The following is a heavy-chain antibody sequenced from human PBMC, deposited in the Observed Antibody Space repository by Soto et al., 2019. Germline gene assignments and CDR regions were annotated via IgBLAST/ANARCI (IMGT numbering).Heavy chain of an antibody. Sequence: SETLSLTCTVSGGSISSGGYYWSWIRQHPGKGLEWIGYIYYSGSTYYNPSLKSRVTISVDTSKNQFSLKLSSVTAADTAVYYCARAPGGKLGNWFDPWGQGTLVTVSS. D-gene: IGHD2-15*01. J-gene: IGHJ5*01. V-gene: IGHV4-31*03. CDR2: IYYSGST. CDR1: GGSISSGGYY. CDR3: ARAPGGKLGNWFDP.